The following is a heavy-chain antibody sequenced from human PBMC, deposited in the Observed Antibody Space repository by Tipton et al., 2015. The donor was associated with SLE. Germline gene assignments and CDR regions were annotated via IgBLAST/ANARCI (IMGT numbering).Heavy chain of an antibody. V-gene: IGHV4-34*01. J-gene: IGHJ4*02. CDR1: GGSFSGYY. CDR2: INHSGST. Sequence: TLSLTCAVYGGSFSGYYWSWIRQPPGKGLEWIGEINHSGSTNHNPSLKSRVTISVDTSKNQFSLKLSSVTAADTAVYYCARDSPTVAGTFDSWGQGTLVIVSA. D-gene: IGHD6-19*01. CDR3: ARDSPTVAGTFDS.